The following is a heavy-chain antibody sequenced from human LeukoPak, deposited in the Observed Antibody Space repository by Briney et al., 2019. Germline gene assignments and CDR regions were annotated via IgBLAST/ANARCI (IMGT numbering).Heavy chain of an antibody. CDR1: GYMFRNYG. CDR3: ARGFGDLDYYYGMDV. Sequence: ASVRVSCKASGYMFRNYGIVWVRQAPGQGPGWMGWISVYNDDTYYAQTFQGRVTMTTDTLTTTAYMELTSLRSDDTAVYYCARGFGDLDYYYGMDVWGTGTTVTVFS. V-gene: IGHV1-18*01. J-gene: IGHJ6*04. D-gene: IGHD3-10*01. CDR2: ISVYNDDT.